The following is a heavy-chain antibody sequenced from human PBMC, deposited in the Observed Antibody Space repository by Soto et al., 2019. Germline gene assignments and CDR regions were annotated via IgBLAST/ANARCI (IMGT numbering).Heavy chain of an antibody. Sequence: QVQLVQSGAEVKKPGSSVKVSCKASGGTFSSYAISWVRQAPGQGLEWMGGIIPIFGTANYAQKFQGRVTITADESTSTAYMELSSLRSEDTAVYYCARLEDIAYCGGVCYGFDYWGQGTLVTVSS. CDR1: GGTFSSYA. V-gene: IGHV1-69*12. CDR2: IIPIFGTA. J-gene: IGHJ4*02. CDR3: ARLEDIAYCGGVCYGFDY. D-gene: IGHD2-21*02.